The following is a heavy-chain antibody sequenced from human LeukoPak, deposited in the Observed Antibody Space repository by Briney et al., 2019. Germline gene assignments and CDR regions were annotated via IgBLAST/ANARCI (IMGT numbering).Heavy chain of an antibody. J-gene: IGHJ6*02. Sequence: ASVKVSCKASGGTFSSYAISWVRQAPGQGLEWMGRIIPILGIANYAQKFQGRVTITADRSTSTAYMELSSLRSEDTAVYYCAISRSSSNYYYYYGMDVWGQGTTVTVSS. D-gene: IGHD6-6*01. CDR1: GGTFSSYA. CDR3: AISRSSSNYYYYYGMDV. CDR2: IIPILGIA. V-gene: IGHV1-69*04.